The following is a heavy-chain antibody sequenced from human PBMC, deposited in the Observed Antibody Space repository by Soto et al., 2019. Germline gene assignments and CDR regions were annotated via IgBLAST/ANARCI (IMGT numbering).Heavy chain of an antibody. D-gene: IGHD2-2*01. Sequence: ASVKVSCKASGGTFSSYAISWVRQAPGQGLEWMGRIIPILGIANYAQKVQGRVTITADKSTSTAYMELSSLRSEDTAVYYCARDHGVVPAAMHYYYGMDVWGQGTTVTVSS. J-gene: IGHJ6*02. CDR3: ARDHGVVPAAMHYYYGMDV. CDR2: IIPILGIA. V-gene: IGHV1-69*04. CDR1: GGTFSSYA.